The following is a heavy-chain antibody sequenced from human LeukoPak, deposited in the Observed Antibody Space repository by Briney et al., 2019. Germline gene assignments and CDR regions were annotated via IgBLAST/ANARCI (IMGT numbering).Heavy chain of an antibody. CDR3: AKDVYNWDFYFDY. J-gene: IGHJ4*02. CDR2: ISASGYST. V-gene: IGHV3-23*01. CDR1: GFTFSSYA. Sequence: SGGSLRLSCAASGFTFSSYAMSWVRQAPGKGLEWVSAISASGYSTYYADSVKGRFTISRDNSKKTLYLQMNSLRAEDTAIFYCAKDVYNWDFYFDYRGQGTLVTVSS. D-gene: IGHD1-7*01.